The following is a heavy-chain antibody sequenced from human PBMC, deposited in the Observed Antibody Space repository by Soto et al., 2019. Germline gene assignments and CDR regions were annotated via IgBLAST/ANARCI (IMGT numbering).Heavy chain of an antibody. CDR3: ARELRAVAGTLGAFDI. Sequence: GGSLRLSCAASGFTFSSYDMHWVRQATGKGLEWVSAIGTAGDTYYPGSGKGRFTISRENAKNSLYLQINSLRAGDTAVYYCARELRAVAGTLGAFDIWGQGTMVTVSS. V-gene: IGHV3-13*01. D-gene: IGHD6-19*01. CDR1: GFTFSSYD. CDR2: IGTAGDT. J-gene: IGHJ3*02.